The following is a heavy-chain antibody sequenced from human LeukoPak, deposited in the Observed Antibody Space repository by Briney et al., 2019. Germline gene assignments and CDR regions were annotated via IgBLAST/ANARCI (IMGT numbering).Heavy chain of an antibody. Sequence: EASVKVSCKASGGTFSSYAISWVRQAPGQGLEWMGGIIPIFGTANYAQKFQGRVTITADESTSTAYMELSSLRSEDTAVYYCARVGDHYYDSSGYYYVPINFDYWGQGTLVTVSS. D-gene: IGHD3-22*01. CDR2: IIPIFGTA. CDR3: ARVGDHYYDSSGYYYVPINFDY. V-gene: IGHV1-69*13. CDR1: GGTFSSYA. J-gene: IGHJ4*02.